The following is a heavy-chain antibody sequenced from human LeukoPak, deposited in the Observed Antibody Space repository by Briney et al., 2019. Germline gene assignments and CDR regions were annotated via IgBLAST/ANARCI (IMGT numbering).Heavy chain of an antibody. V-gene: IGHV3-74*01. CDR1: GFSFSTSW. CDR2: ITSDGRTT. Sequence: PGGSLRLSCAASGFSFSTSWMHWFRQGPGRGLVWVSRITSDGRTTIYADSVKGRFSISRDNSKNTLYLVMNTLRAEDTAVYYCARDPIPGQGDYFDHWGQGTLVTVSS. J-gene: IGHJ4*02. D-gene: IGHD1-26*01. CDR3: ARDPIPGQGDYFDH.